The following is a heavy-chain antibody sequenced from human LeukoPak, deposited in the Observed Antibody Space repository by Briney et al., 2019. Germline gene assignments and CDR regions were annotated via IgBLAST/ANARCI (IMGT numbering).Heavy chain of an antibody. V-gene: IGHV4-34*01. CDR1: GGSFSGYY. CDR3: AAGCSSTSCYWYYYTDV. J-gene: IGHJ6*03. CDR2: INQSGST. D-gene: IGHD2-2*01. Sequence: PSETLSLTCAVYGGSFSGYYWSWIRLPPGEGLEWIGEINQSGSTNYNPSLKSRVTISVDTSKKQFSLRLSPVTAADTAVYYCAAGCSSTSCYWYYYTDVWGKGTTVTVSS.